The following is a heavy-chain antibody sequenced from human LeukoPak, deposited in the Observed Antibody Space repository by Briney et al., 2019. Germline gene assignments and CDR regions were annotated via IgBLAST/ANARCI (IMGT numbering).Heavy chain of an antibody. CDR3: ARGWSYDSSGYVDY. Sequence: PAQTLCLTCAVSGGSISSGGYSWSRIRQPPGKGLEWIGYIYYSGSTTYYNPSLKSRVTISVDRSKNQFSLKLSSVTAADTAVYYCARGWSYDSSGYVDYWGQGPMVTVTS. CDR1: GGSISSGGYS. CDR2: IYYSGSTT. J-gene: IGHJ4*02. V-gene: IGHV4-30-2*01. D-gene: IGHD3-22*01.